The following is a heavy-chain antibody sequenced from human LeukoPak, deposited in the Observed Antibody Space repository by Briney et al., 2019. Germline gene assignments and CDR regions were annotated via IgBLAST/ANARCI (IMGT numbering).Heavy chain of an antibody. CDR1: GYSISSGYY. CDR2: IYHSGST. J-gene: IGHJ3*02. V-gene: IGHV4-38-2*02. D-gene: IGHD3-22*01. CDR3: ARFIDITMIVVVITHLDAFDI. Sequence: SETLSLTCTVSGYSISSGYYWGWIRQPPGKGLEWIGSIYHSGSTYYNPSLKSRVTISVDASKNQFSLKLSSVTAADTAVYYCARFIDITMIVVVITHLDAFDIWGQGTMVTVSS.